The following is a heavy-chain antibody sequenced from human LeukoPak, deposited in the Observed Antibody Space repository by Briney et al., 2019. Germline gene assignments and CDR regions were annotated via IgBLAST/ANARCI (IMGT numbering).Heavy chain of an antibody. Sequence: SETLSLTCTVSGGSISSYYWSWIRQPPGKGLEWIGYIYYSGSTNYNPSLKSRVTISVDTSKNQFSLKLSSVTAADTAVYYCARVSTTGIGYFDYWGQGTLVTVSS. CDR2: IYYSGST. D-gene: IGHD1-26*01. CDR1: GGSISSYY. CDR3: ARVSTTGIGYFDY. V-gene: IGHV4-59*01. J-gene: IGHJ4*02.